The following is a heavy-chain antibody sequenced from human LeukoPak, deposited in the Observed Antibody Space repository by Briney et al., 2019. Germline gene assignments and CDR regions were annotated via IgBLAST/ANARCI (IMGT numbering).Heavy chain of an antibody. CDR3: ARLRIAAALGFDP. CDR1: GGSISNKY. J-gene: IGHJ5*02. V-gene: IGHV4-59*01. D-gene: IGHD6-13*01. Sequence: SETLSLTCTVSGGSISNKYWSWIRQPPGKGLEWIGYIYYSGSTNYNPSLKSRVTILVDTSKNQFSLKRSSVTAADTAVYFCARLRIAAALGFDPWGQGTLVTVSS. CDR2: IYYSGST.